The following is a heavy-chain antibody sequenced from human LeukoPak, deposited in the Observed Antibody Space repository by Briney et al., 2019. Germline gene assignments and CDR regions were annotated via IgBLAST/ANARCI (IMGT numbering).Heavy chain of an antibody. Sequence: GASVKVSCKASGYTFTSYAMHWVRQAPGQGLEWMGWISAYNGNTNYAQKLQGRVTMTTDTSTSTAYMELRSLRSDDAAVYYCARKSDSGWVDWGQGTLVTVSS. CDR1: GYTFTSYA. V-gene: IGHV1-18*01. CDR2: ISAYNGNT. CDR3: ARKSDSGWVD. D-gene: IGHD6-19*01. J-gene: IGHJ4*02.